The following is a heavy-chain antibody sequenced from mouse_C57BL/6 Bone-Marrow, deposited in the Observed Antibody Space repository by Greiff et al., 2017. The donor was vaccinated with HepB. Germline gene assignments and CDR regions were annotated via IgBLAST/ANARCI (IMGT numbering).Heavy chain of an antibody. CDR1: GFSLTSYG. V-gene: IGHV2-4*01. CDR2: IWSGGST. CDR3: AKNHYGSSYEDYAMDY. J-gene: IGHJ4*01. D-gene: IGHD1-1*01. Sequence: QVQLKESGPGLVQPSQSLSITCTVSGFSLTSYGVHWVRQPPGKGLEWLGVIWSGGSTDYNAAFISRLSISKDNSKSQVFFKMNSLQADDTAIYYCAKNHYGSSYEDYAMDYWGQGTSVTVSS.